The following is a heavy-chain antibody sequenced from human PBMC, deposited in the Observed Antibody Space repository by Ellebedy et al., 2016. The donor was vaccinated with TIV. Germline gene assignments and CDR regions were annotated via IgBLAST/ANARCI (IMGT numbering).Heavy chain of an antibody. D-gene: IGHD1-26*01. CDR1: GFTFSSYG. Sequence: GESLKISXAASGFTFSSYGMHWVRQAPGKGLEWVAVISYDGSNKYYADSVKGRFTISRDNSKNTLYLQMNSLRAEDTAVYYCARDGVPLGAPDYWGQGTLVTVSS. CDR2: ISYDGSNK. V-gene: IGHV3-30*03. CDR3: ARDGVPLGAPDY. J-gene: IGHJ4*02.